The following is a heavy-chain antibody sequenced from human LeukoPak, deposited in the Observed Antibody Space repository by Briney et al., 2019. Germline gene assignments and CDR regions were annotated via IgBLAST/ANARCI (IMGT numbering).Heavy chain of an antibody. CDR1: GFTVSSNY. J-gene: IGHJ3*02. CDR2: IYSGGST. CDR3: ARVALGLVGYYAFDI. Sequence: GGSLRLSCAASGFTVSSNYMSWVRQAPGKGLEWVSVIYSGGSTYYADSVKGRFTISRDNSKNTLYLQMNSLRAEETAVYYCARVALGLVGYYAFDIWGQGIMVTVSS. V-gene: IGHV3-53*01. D-gene: IGHD3-22*01.